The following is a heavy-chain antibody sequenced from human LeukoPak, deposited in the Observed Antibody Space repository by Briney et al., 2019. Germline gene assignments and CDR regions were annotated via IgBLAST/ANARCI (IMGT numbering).Heavy chain of an antibody. V-gene: IGHV3-30-3*01. J-gene: IGHJ4*02. D-gene: IGHD2-15*01. CDR2: ISYDGSNK. Sequence: GASLRLSCAASGFTFSSYAMSWVRQAPGKGLEWVALISYDGSNKYYADSVKGRFTISRDNSKNTLYLQMNSLRAEDTAVYYCARGYCSGGSCYDYWGQGTPVTVSS. CDR1: GFTFSSYA. CDR3: ARGYCSGGSCYDY.